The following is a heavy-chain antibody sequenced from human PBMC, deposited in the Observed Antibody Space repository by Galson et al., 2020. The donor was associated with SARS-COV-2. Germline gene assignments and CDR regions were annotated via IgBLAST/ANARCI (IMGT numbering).Heavy chain of an antibody. D-gene: IGHD3-22*01. CDR1: GFTFNNFA. CDR2: ISYAGSLR. V-gene: IGHV3-30*04. Sequence: QAGGSLRLSCVASGFTFNNFALNWVRQAPGKGLEWVALISYAGSLRYYADSVKGRFTISRDTSKNTVYLQMNSLRADDTAVYYCARVGGVFAFTRSYYLNYWGQGTLVTVSS. CDR3: ARVGGVFAFTRSYYLNY. J-gene: IGHJ4*02.